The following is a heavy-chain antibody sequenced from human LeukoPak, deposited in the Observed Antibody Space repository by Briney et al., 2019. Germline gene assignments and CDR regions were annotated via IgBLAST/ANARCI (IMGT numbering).Heavy chain of an antibody. CDR1: GYTFTSYD. V-gene: IGHV1-8*01. CDR3: ARGSSNDYGDSPVDY. CDR2: MNPNSGNT. Sequence: ASVKVSCKASGYTFTSYDISWVRQATGQGLEWMGWMNPNSGNTGYAQKFQGRVTMTRNTSISTAYMELSSLRSEDTAVYYCARGSSNDYGDSPVDYWGQGTLVTVSS. D-gene: IGHD4-17*01. J-gene: IGHJ4*02.